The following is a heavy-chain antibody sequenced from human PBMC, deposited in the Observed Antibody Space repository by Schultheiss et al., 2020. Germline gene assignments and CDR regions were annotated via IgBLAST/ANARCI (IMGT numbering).Heavy chain of an antibody. Sequence: SLKISCAASGFTFSSYGMHWVRPAPGKGLEWVAVIWYDGSNKYYADSVKGRFTISRDNSKNTLYLQMNSLRAEDTAVYYCARDSTQWGAFDIWGQGTMVTVSS. CDR2: IWYDGSNK. J-gene: IGHJ3*02. CDR3: ARDSTQWGAFDI. D-gene: IGHD6-19*01. V-gene: IGHV3-33*01. CDR1: GFTFSSYG.